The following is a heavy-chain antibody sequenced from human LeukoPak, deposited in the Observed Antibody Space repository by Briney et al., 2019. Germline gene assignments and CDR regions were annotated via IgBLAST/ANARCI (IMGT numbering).Heavy chain of an antibody. Sequence: GGSLRLSCAASGFTFNSYAMTWVRQASGKGLEWVSHVSGSGGITYYADSVKGRFTIFRDNSKNTLYLQMNSLRAEDTAVYYCAKTTAGNSSGRNPGWPVDYWGQGTLVTVSS. J-gene: IGHJ4*02. D-gene: IGHD6-19*01. CDR2: VSGSGGIT. V-gene: IGHV3-23*01. CDR1: GFTFNSYA. CDR3: AKTTAGNSSGRNPGWPVDY.